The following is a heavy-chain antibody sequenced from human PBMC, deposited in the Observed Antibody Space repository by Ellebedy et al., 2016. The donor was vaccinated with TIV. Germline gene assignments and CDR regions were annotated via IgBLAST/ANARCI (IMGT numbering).Heavy chain of an antibody. CDR3: ARHNTTAGLDS. CDR1: GYSFPNNW. V-gene: IGHV5-51*01. Sequence: GESLKISXEASGYSFPNNWIGWVRQMPGKGLEWVGIIYPADADVRYSPSFQGQVTISADKSISTAYLQWSSLKASDTAMYYCARHNTTAGLDSWGHGTLVTVSS. D-gene: IGHD1-1*01. CDR2: IYPADADV. J-gene: IGHJ5*01.